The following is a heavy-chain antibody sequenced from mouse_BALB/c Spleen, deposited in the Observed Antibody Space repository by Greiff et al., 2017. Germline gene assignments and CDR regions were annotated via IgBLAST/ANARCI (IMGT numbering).Heavy chain of an antibody. D-gene: IGHD2-14*01. CDR1: GYTFTSYV. J-gene: IGHJ3*01. V-gene: IGHV1-14*01. CDR3: ARGVRQAWFAY. Sequence: VQLKQSGPELVKPGASVKMSCKASGYTFTSYVMHWVKQKPGQGLEWIGYINPYNDGTKYNEKFKGKATLTSDKSSSTAYMELSSLTSEDSAVYYCARGVRQAWFAYWGQGTLVTVSA. CDR2: INPYNDGT.